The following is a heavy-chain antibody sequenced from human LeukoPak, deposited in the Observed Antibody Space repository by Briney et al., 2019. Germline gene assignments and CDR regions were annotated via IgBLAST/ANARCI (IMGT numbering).Heavy chain of an antibody. D-gene: IGHD4-23*01. V-gene: IGHV3-74*01. CDR1: GFTLSYYW. J-gene: IGHJ4*02. CDR2: SNGDGTLT. Sequence: QPGGSLRLSCGASGFTLSYYWMFWVRKAPGKGRVCVARSNGDGTLTNYADSVKGRFIISRDNAKNTLYLQMNSLRAEDAAVYYCVRGNDYGGPHYWGQGTLVTVSS. CDR3: VRGNDYGGPHY.